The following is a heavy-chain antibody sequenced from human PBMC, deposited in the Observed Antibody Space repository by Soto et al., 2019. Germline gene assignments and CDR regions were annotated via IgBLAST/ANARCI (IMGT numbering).Heavy chain of an antibody. V-gene: IGHV5-10-1*01. CDR2: IDPSDSYT. CDR3: ARLGDTAMARQPYYYYYGMDV. Sequence: GESLKISCNGSGYSFTSYWISCVRQMPGKGLEWMGRIDPSDSYTNYSPSFQGHVTISADKSISTAYLQWSSLKASDTAMYYCARLGDTAMARQPYYYYYGMDVWGQGTTVTVSS. J-gene: IGHJ6*02. CDR1: GYSFTSYW. D-gene: IGHD5-18*01.